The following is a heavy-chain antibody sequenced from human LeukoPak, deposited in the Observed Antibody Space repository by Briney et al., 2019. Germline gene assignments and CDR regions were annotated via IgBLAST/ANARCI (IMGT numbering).Heavy chain of an antibody. V-gene: IGHV4-30-4*01. Sequence: SETLSLTCTVSGGSISSGDYYWSWIRQPPGKALEWIGYIYYSGSTYYKPSLKSRVTISIDTSKNQFSLKLSSVTAADTAMYYCASRGYTYGHFDYWGPGTLVTVSS. CDR2: IYYSGST. J-gene: IGHJ4*02. D-gene: IGHD5-18*01. CDR3: ASRGYTYGHFDY. CDR1: GGSISSGDYY.